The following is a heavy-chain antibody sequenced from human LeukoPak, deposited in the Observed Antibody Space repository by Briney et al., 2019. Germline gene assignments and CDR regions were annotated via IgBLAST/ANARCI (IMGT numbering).Heavy chain of an antibody. V-gene: IGHV1-2*02. J-gene: IGHJ4*02. CDR1: GYTFIGYY. CDR2: INPNSGGT. CDR3: ARDRERSAGTTGS. Sequence: ASVKVSCKASGYTFIGYYMHWVGQAPGQWVEWMGWINPNSGGTNYAQKFQGRVTMTRDTSISTAYMELSRLRSDDTAVYYCARDRERSAGTTGSWGQGTLVTVSS. D-gene: IGHD1-7*01.